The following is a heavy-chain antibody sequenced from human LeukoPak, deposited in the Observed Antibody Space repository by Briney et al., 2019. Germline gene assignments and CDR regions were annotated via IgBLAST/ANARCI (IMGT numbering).Heavy chain of an antibody. CDR3: ARHGPSYYFDY. Sequence: GGSLRLSCAASGFSFSNHWMTWVRQAPGKGLEWVANIKPDGSQQYYVDSMKGRFTISRDNAKNSLYLQMNSLRTEDTAVYYCARHGPSYYFDYWGQGALVTVSS. CDR1: GFSFSNHW. CDR2: IKPDGSQQ. D-gene: IGHD3-16*01. J-gene: IGHJ4*02. V-gene: IGHV3-7*03.